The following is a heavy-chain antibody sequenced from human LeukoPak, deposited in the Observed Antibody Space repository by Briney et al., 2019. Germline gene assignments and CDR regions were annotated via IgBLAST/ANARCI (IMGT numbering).Heavy chain of an antibody. Sequence: ASVKVSCKASGYTFTSYGISWVRQAPGQGLEWMGRINPNSGGTNYAQKFQGRVTMTRDTSISTAYMELSRLRSDDTAVYYCARELAAMVNNFDYWGQGTLVTVSS. CDR1: GYTFTSYG. CDR3: ARELAAMVNNFDY. CDR2: INPNSGGT. V-gene: IGHV1-2*06. J-gene: IGHJ4*02. D-gene: IGHD5-18*01.